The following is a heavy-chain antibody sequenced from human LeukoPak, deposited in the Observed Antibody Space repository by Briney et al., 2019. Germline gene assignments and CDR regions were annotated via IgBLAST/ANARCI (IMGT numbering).Heavy chain of an antibody. D-gene: IGHD3-22*01. Sequence: GGPLRLSCAASGFTFSTYSMNWVRQAPGKGLEWVSSISSNSHYIYYADSMRGRFTISRDNAKNSLFLQMNSLRAEDTAIYYCVRDSSDFDYWGQGTLVTVSS. CDR3: VRDSSDFDY. CDR1: GFTFSTYS. V-gene: IGHV3-21*01. CDR2: ISSNSHYI. J-gene: IGHJ4*02.